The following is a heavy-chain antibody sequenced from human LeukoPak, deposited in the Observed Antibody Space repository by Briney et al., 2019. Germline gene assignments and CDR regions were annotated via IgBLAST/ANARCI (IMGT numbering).Heavy chain of an antibody. J-gene: IGHJ3*01. V-gene: IGHV4-39*07. Sequence: SETLSLTCAVSGGSISSGGYYWSWICQPPGKGLEWIGEINRSGSTNYNPSLKSPVTISVDTSKNQFSLKLTSVTAADTAVYYCARLGGGFDVWGQGTMVTVSS. D-gene: IGHD2-15*01. CDR3: ARLGGGFDV. CDR2: INRSGST. CDR1: GGSISSGGYY.